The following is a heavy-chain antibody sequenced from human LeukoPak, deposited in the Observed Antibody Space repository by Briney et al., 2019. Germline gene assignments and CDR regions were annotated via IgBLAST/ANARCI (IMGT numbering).Heavy chain of an antibody. CDR3: ARGTDSSGYYRAYYFDY. D-gene: IGHD3-22*01. Sequence: GGSLRLSCAASGFTFSSYAMHWVRQAPGKGLEWVAVISYDGSNKYYADSVKGRFTISRDNSKNTLYLQMNSLRAEDTAVYYCARGTDSSGYYRAYYFDYWGQGTLVTVSS. V-gene: IGHV3-30-3*01. CDR2: ISYDGSNK. CDR1: GFTFSSYA. J-gene: IGHJ4*02.